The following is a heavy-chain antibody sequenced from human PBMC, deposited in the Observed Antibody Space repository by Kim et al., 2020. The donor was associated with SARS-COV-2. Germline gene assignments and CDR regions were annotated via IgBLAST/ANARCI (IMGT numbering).Heavy chain of an antibody. J-gene: IGHJ4*02. CDR3: ARRRSLYSGSHGYFDY. D-gene: IGHD1-26*01. CDR2: IYYSGST. CDR1: GGSISSSSYY. V-gene: IGHV4-39*01. Sequence: SETLSLTCTVSGGSISSSSYYWGWIRQPPGKGLEWIGSIYYSGSTYYNPSLKSRVTISVDTSKNQFSLKLSSVTAADTAVYYCARRRSLYSGSHGYFDYWGQGTLVTVSS.